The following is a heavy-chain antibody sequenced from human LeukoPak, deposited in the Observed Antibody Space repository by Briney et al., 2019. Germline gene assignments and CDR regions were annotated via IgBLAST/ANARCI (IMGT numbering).Heavy chain of an antibody. CDR2: ISSSGSTI. J-gene: IGHJ4*02. CDR3: AKDRYGDSYFDY. V-gene: IGHV3-11*01. CDR1: GFTFSDYY. Sequence: PGGSLRLSCAASGFTFSDYYMSWIRQAPGKGLEWVSYISSSGSTIYYADSVKGRFTISRDNAKNSLYLQMNSLRAEDTALYYCAKDRYGDSYFDYWGQGTLVTVSS. D-gene: IGHD4-17*01.